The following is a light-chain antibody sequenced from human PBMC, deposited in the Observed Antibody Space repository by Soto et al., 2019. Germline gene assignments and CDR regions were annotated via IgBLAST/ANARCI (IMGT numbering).Light chain of an antibody. V-gene: IGLV1-47*02. CDR1: SSNIGGTNY. CDR2: SNN. J-gene: IGLJ2*01. CDR3: APWDDRLGAVS. Sequence: QAVRTQPHSASGTPGQRVFISCSGSSSNIGGTNYAYWYQQLPGAAPKLLMHSNNLRPSGVPERISGSKSGTSASLAISGLRSEDDAVYYGAPWDDRLGAVSLGGETK.